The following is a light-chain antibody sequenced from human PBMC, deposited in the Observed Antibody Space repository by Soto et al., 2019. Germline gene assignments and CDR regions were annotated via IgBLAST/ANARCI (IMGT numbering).Light chain of an antibody. CDR2: DVS. CDR3: SSYSTSGALYV. V-gene: IGLV2-14*03. CDR1: SSDIGVYNL. Sequence: QSALTQPASVSGSPGQSITFSCTGTSSDIGVYNLVSWYRQNPGKVPKLIIYDVSNRPSGVSNRFSGSKSGNTASLTISGLQAEDEADYYCSSYSTSGALYVFGTGTKLTVL. J-gene: IGLJ1*01.